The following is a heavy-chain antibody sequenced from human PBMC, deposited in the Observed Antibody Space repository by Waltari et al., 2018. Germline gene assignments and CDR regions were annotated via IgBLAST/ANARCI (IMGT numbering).Heavy chain of an antibody. V-gene: IGHV4-4*02. Sequence: QVQLQESGPGLVKPSGTLSLTCAVSGGSISSSNWWSWVRQPPGRGRGWIGEIYHSGSTNYNPSLKSRVTISVHKSKNQFSLKLSSVTAADTAVYYCARSTMVQGVDDYWGQGTLVTVSS. CDR2: IYHSGST. CDR3: ARSTMVQGVDDY. J-gene: IGHJ4*02. D-gene: IGHD3-10*01. CDR1: GGSISSSNW.